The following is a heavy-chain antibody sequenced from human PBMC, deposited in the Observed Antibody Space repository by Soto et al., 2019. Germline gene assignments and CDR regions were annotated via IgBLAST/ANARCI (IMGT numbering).Heavy chain of an antibody. CDR3: ARGLGREPPRGY. D-gene: IGHD2-15*01. J-gene: IGHJ4*02. CDR1: GGSFSNYH. Sequence: QVQLQQWGAGLLKPAETLSLTCAVYGGSFSNYHWSWIRQPPGKGLEWVGEINHRGVTNYNPSLKSRVTLSVDTSKNQFSLKVNSVTAADTAVYFCARGLGREPPRGYWGQGTPVTVSS. CDR2: INHRGVT. V-gene: IGHV4-34*02.